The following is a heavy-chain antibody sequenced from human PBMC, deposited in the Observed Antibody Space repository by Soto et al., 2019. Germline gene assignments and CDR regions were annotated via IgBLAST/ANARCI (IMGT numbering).Heavy chain of an antibody. CDR2: IIPIFGTA. V-gene: IGHV1-69*06. CDR3: ARVGAGFGGIDY. CDR1: GGTFSSYA. D-gene: IGHD3-10*01. J-gene: IGHJ4*02. Sequence: QVQLVQSGAEVKKPGSSVKVSCKASGGTFSSYAISWVRQAPGQGLEWMGGIIPIFGTANYAQKFQGRVTITADKSTNTAYMELSSLRSEDPAVYYCARVGAGFGGIDYWGQGTLVTVSS.